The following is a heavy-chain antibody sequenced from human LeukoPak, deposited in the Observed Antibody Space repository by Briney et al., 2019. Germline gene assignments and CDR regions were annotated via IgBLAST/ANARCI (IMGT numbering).Heavy chain of an antibody. Sequence: SETLSLTCAVYGASFSGYYWSWIRQPPGKGLEWIGEINDSGSTNSNPSLKSRVTISVDTSKNQFSLKLSSVTAADTAVYYCARHTAVAGTWMWYYYYGMDVWGQGTTVTVSS. CDR1: GASFSGYY. V-gene: IGHV4-34*01. CDR3: ARHTAVAGTWMWYYYYGMDV. D-gene: IGHD6-19*01. CDR2: INDSGST. J-gene: IGHJ6*02.